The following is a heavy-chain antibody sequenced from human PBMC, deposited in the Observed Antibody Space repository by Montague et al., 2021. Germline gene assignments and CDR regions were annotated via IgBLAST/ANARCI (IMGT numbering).Heavy chain of an antibody. CDR1: GFTFSRYC. CDR3: ARQATVTTEVGWNYFDY. Sequence: SLRLSCAASGFTFSRYCMHWVRQAPGKGLVWVSRINSNGSSTSYADSVKGRFTISRDNAKNTLYLQMNSLRAEDTAVYYCARQATVTTEVGWNYFDYWGQGTLVTVSS. V-gene: IGHV3-74*01. CDR2: INSNGSST. D-gene: IGHD4-17*01. J-gene: IGHJ4*02.